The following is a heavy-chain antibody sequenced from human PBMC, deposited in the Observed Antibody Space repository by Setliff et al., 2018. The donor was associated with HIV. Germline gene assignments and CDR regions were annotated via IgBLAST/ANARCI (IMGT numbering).Heavy chain of an antibody. J-gene: IGHJ4*01. CDR1: GFTFATSGVG. D-gene: IGHD3-10*01. Sequence: SGPTLVNPGQTLTLTCTFSGFTFATSGVGVAWIRQPPGEALEWLALIYWDEDTRYSPSLKDRLTITKDTSKNQVVLTMTNMDPVDTATYFCVHVSYNRDVYFDAWGQGVLVTVSS. V-gene: IGHV2-5*02. CDR2: IYWDEDT. CDR3: VHVSYNRDVYFDA.